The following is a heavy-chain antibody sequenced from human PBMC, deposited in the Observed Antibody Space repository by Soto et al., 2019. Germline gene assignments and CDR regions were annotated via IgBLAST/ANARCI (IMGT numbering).Heavy chain of an antibody. D-gene: IGHD5-12*01. CDR3: ARGLYSGYDYGFRNFDY. CDR2: IYSGGST. V-gene: IGHV3-53*04. J-gene: IGHJ4*02. CDR1: GFTVSSNY. Sequence: GGSLRLSCAASGFTVSSNYMSWVRQAPGKGLEWVSVIYSGGSTYYADSVKGRFTISRHNSKNTLYLQMNSLRAEDTAVYYCARGLYSGYDYGFRNFDYWGQGTLVTVSS.